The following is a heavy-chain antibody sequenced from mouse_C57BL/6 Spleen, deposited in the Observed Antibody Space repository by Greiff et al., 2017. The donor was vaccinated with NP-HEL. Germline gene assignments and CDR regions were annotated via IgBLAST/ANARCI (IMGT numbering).Heavy chain of an antibody. CDR1: GYTFTSYW. J-gene: IGHJ3*01. CDR2: IHPNSGST. D-gene: IGHD1-1*02. CDR3: ARGVGSTVGWFAY. Sequence: QVQLQQPGAELVKPGASVKLSCKASGYTFTSYWMHWVKQRPGQGLEWIGMIHPNSGSTNYNEKFKSKATLTADKSSSTAYMQLSSLTSEDSAVYYWARGVGSTVGWFAYWGQGTTVTVS. V-gene: IGHV1-64*01.